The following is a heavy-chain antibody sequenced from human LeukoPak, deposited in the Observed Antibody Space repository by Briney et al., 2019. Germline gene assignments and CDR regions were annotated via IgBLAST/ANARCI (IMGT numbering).Heavy chain of an antibody. D-gene: IGHD3-22*01. J-gene: IGHJ3*02. CDR3: ARGGGDSYAFDI. Sequence: GASVKVSCKAFGGTFSSYAISWVRQAPGQGLEWMGRIIPILGIANYAQKFQGRVTITADKSTSTAYMELSSLRSEDTAVYYCARGGGDSYAFDIWGQGTMVTVSS. CDR2: IIPILGIA. CDR1: GGTFSSYA. V-gene: IGHV1-69*04.